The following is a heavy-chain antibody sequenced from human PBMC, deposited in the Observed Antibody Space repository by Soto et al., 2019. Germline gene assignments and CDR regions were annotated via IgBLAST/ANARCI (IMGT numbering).Heavy chain of an antibody. CDR3: ARVWNVATIYFDY. D-gene: IGHD5-12*01. V-gene: IGHV3-11*01. CDR1: GFTFSDYY. Sequence: GGSLRLSCAASGFTFSDYYMSWIRQAPGKGLEWVSYISSSGSTIYYADSVKGRFTISRDNAKNSLYLQMNSLRAEDTAVYYCARVWNVATIYFDYWGQGTLVTVSS. J-gene: IGHJ4*02. CDR2: ISSSGSTI.